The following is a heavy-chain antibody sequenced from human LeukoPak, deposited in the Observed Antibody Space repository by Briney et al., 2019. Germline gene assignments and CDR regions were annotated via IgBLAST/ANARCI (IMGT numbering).Heavy chain of an antibody. V-gene: IGHV4-59*01. J-gene: IGHJ3*02. D-gene: IGHD1-26*01. CDR1: GGSISSYY. CDR2: IYYSGST. CDR3: AGGRGYALDI. Sequence: KASETLSLTCTVSGGSISSYYWSWIRQPPGKGLEWIGYIYYSGSTNYNPSLKSRVTISVDTSKNQFSLKLSSVTAADTAAYYCAGGRGYALDIWGQGTMVTVSS.